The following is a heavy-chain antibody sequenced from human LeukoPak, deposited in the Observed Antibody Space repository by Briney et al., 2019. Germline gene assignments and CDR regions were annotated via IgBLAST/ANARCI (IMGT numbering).Heavy chain of an antibody. CDR3: ASYLTSSLSGMDV. Sequence: GGPLRLSCAASGFTFSRYWMHWLRQAPGKGLVWVSRISPDGSSTTYADSVKGRFTIPRDNGRNTLYLQMYSLRPGDTAVYYCASYLTSSLSGMDVWGQGRTITVSS. J-gene: IGHJ6*02. D-gene: IGHD2/OR15-2a*01. V-gene: IGHV3-74*01. CDR2: ISPDGSST. CDR1: GFTFSRYW.